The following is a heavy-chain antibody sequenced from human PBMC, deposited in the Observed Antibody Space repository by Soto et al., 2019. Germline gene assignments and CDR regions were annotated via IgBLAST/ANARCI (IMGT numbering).Heavy chain of an antibody. CDR1: GGTMNSYY. Sequence: QVHLQESGPGLVKPSETLSLNCTVSGGTMNSYYWTWIRQPAGKGLEWIGRICSSGSTKYNPSLQSRVTMSLDTSKNQFSLRLTSVTAADTAVYYCARGQRFSDWFDPWGQGTLVTVSS. V-gene: IGHV4-4*07. J-gene: IGHJ5*02. CDR3: ARGQRFSDWFDP. CDR2: ICSSGST. D-gene: IGHD3-3*01.